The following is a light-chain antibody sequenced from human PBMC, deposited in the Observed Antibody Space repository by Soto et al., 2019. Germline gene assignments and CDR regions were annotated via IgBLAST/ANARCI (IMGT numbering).Light chain of an antibody. J-gene: IGKJ1*01. Sequence: EIVLAQSPGTLSLSPGESATLSCRASQSVSSSFLAWYQQKAGQAPRLLIYGASRRATGIPDRFSGSGSGTDFTLTLSRLEPEDFAVYYCQQYASSPWAFGQGTKVEI. V-gene: IGKV3-20*01. CDR2: GAS. CDR3: QQYASSPWA. CDR1: QSVSSSF.